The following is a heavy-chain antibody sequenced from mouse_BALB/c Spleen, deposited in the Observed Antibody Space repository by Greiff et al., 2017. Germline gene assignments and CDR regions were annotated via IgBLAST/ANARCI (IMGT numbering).Heavy chain of an antibody. Sequence: VQLQQSGPELVKPGASVKISCKASGYTFTDYNMHWVKQSHGKSLEWIGYIYPYNGGTGYNQKFKSKATLTVDNSSSTAYMDLSSLTSEDSTVYYCARGRDGYYAMDYWGQGTSVTVSS. CDR1: GYTFTDYN. J-gene: IGHJ4*01. CDR3: ARGRDGYYAMDY. V-gene: IGHV1S29*02. CDR2: IYPYNGGT. D-gene: IGHD1-2*01.